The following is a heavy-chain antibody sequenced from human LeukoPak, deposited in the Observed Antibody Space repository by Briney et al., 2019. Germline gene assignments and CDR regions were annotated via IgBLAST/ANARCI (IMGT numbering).Heavy chain of an antibody. CDR1: GGTFSSYA. V-gene: IGHV1-69*13. CDR3: ARAESIVVVPAAMDYGMDV. CDR2: IIPIFGTA. J-gene: IGHJ6*02. Sequence: ASVKVPCKASGGTFSSYAISWVRQAPGQGLEWMGGIIPIFGTANYAQKFQGRVTITADESTSTAYMELSSLRSEDTAVYYCARAESIVVVPAAMDYGMDVWGQGTTVTVSS. D-gene: IGHD2-2*01.